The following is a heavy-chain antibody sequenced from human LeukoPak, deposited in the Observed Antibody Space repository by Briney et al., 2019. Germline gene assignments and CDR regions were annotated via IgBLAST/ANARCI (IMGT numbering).Heavy chain of an antibody. Sequence: ASVKVSCKASGGTFSSYAISWVRQAPGQGLERMGGIIPIFGTANYAQKFQGRVTITADESTSTAYMELSSLRSEDTAVYYCARSSYYDILTGYYGGNVDYWGQGTLVTVSS. V-gene: IGHV1-69*13. CDR2: IIPIFGTA. CDR1: GGTFSSYA. D-gene: IGHD3-9*01. J-gene: IGHJ4*02. CDR3: ARSSYYDILTGYYGGNVDY.